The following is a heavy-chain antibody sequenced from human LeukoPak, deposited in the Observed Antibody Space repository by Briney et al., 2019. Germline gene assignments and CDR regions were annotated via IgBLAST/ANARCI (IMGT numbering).Heavy chain of an antibody. V-gene: IGHV3-23*01. J-gene: IGHJ6*02. CDR2: ISGTSGNT. D-gene: IGHD6-13*01. CDR1: GFTFSIYA. CDR3: AKAASSSWPSYYYGMDV. Sequence: PGGSLRLSCAASGFTFSIYAMSWVRQAPGKGLEWVSSISGTSGNTYYADSVKGRFAISRDNSKDTVYLQMSSLRVDDTAVYYCAKAASSSWPSYYYGMDVWGQGTTVTVSS.